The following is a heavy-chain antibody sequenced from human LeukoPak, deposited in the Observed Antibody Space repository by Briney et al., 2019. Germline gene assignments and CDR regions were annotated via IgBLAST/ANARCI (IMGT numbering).Heavy chain of an antibody. J-gene: IGHJ3*01. D-gene: IGHD1-26*01. V-gene: IGHV3-7*04. CDR1: GFTLDSYW. Sequence: GGSLRLSCAASGFTLDSYWMTWVRQAPGKGLEWVANIRKDGSRESYVDSVKGRFTVSRDNAKNSLYLKMNSLSAEDTAVYYCARGTSPLYGGTYFDAFDVWGPGTVVTVSS. CDR2: IRKDGSRE. CDR3: ARGTSPLYGGTYFDAFDV.